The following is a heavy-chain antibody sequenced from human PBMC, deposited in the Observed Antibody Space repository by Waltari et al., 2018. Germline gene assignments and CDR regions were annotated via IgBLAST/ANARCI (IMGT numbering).Heavy chain of an antibody. D-gene: IGHD6-13*01. J-gene: IGHJ5*02. CDR3: ARAGGIAAAGTWFDP. V-gene: IGHV1-69*12. CDR1: GGTFSSYA. CDR2: IIPILGTA. Sequence: QVQLVQSGAEVKKPGSSVKVSCKASGGTFSSYAISWVRQAPGQGRGWMGGIIPILGTANYAQKFQGRVTITADESTSTAYMELSSLRSEDTAVYYCARAGGIAAAGTWFDPWGQGTLVTVSS.